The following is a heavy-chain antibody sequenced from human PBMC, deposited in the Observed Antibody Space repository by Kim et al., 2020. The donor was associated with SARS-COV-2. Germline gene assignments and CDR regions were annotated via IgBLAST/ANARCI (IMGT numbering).Heavy chain of an antibody. Sequence: YYADSIKGRFTIDRDNSKNTLYLQMSSLRPEDTALYYCVRQRIRGDWYFDLWGRGTLVTVSS. CDR3: VRQRIRGDWYFDL. J-gene: IGHJ2*01. D-gene: IGHD2-15*01. V-gene: IGHV3-64D*06.